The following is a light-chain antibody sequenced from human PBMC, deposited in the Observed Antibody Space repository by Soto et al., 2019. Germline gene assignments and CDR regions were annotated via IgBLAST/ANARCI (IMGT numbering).Light chain of an antibody. V-gene: IGKV3-20*01. J-gene: IGKJ5*01. Sequence: EIVLTQSPGTLSLSPGERATLSCRASQSVGSSYLAWYQQKPGQAPRLLIYGASSRVTGIPDRFSGSGSGTDFTLTITRLEPDDFAVYYCQQYGSSPTFGQGTRLEIK. CDR2: GAS. CDR3: QQYGSSPT. CDR1: QSVGSSY.